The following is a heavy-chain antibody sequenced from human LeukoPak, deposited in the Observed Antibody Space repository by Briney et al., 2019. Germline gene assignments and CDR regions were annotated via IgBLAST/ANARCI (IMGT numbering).Heavy chain of an antibody. J-gene: IGHJ4*02. CDR2: IWYDGSNK. CDR1: GFTFSSYG. CDR3: AKGRGSGRPHTFDY. V-gene: IGHV3-33*06. Sequence: GGSLRLSCAASGFTFSSYGMHWVRQAPGKGLEWVAVIWYDGSNKYYADSVKGRFTISRDNSKNTLYLQMNSLRAEDTAVYYCAKGRGSGRPHTFDYWGQGTLVTVSS. D-gene: IGHD6-19*01.